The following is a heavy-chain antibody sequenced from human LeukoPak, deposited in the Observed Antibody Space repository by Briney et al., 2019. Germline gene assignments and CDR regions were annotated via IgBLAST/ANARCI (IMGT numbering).Heavy chain of an antibody. CDR2: IKGKTDGGTP. CDR3: ILAAAGPAY. J-gene: IGHJ4*02. CDR1: GFTVSGNY. Sequence: GGSLRLSCAVSGFTVSGNYITWVRQAPGKGLEWVGRIKGKTDGGTPDYAAPVKGRFTISRDHSEDILYLQMNSLNTEDTAVYYCILAAAGPAYWGQGALVTVSS. D-gene: IGHD6-13*01. V-gene: IGHV3-15*01.